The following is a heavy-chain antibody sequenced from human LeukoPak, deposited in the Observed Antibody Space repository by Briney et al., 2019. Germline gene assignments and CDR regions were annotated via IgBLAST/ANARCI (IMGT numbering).Heavy chain of an antibody. CDR1: GYTFTSYY. V-gene: IGHV1-46*01. Sequence: ASVNVSCKASGYTFTSYYLQWVRQTPGQGLEWMGIINPKGGSASYAQKFQGRVTMTRDTSTSTVYMELSSLRSEDTAVYYCTRDRTVDNFRQDYYYAMDVWGQGTTVAVS. J-gene: IGHJ6*02. D-gene: IGHD5-24*01. CDR2: INPKGGSA. CDR3: TRDRTVDNFRQDYYYAMDV.